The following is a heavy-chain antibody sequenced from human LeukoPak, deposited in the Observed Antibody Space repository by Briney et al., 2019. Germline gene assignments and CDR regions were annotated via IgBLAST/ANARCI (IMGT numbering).Heavy chain of an antibody. J-gene: IGHJ4*02. D-gene: IGHD2-15*01. Sequence: GGSLRLSXAASGFTFSSYEMNWVRQAPGKGLEWVSYISSSGSTIYYADSVKGRFTISRDNAKNSLYLQMNSLRAEDTAVYYCARKDSAGDYFDYWGQGTLVTVSS. V-gene: IGHV3-48*03. CDR2: ISSSGSTI. CDR3: ARKDSAGDYFDY. CDR1: GFTFSSYE.